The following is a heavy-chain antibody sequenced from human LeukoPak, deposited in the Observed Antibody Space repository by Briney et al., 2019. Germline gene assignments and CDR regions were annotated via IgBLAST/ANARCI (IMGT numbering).Heavy chain of an antibody. CDR3: ATPPRGGSGNPPGYHLGP. Sequence: GASVKVSCKASGYTFTGYYMHWVRQAPGQGLEWMGWINPNSGGTNYAQKFQGRVTMTRDTSISTAYMELSRLRSDDTAVYYCATPPRGGSGNPPGYHLGPWGQGTLVTVSS. D-gene: IGHD3-16*01. CDR1: GYTFTGYY. CDR2: INPNSGGT. J-gene: IGHJ5*02. V-gene: IGHV1-2*02.